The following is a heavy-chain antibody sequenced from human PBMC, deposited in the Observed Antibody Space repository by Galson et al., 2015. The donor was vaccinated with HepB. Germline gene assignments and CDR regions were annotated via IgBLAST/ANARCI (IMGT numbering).Heavy chain of an antibody. CDR3: ARSIVLMVYAYLDLDY. CDR1: GGTFSSYA. J-gene: IGHJ4*02. Sequence: SVKVSCKASGGTFSSYAISWVRQAPGQGLEWMGGIIPIFGTANYAQKFQGRVTITADESTSTADMELSSLRSEDTAVYYCARSIVLMVYAYLDLDYWGQGTLVNVS. D-gene: IGHD2-8*01. CDR2: IIPIFGTA. V-gene: IGHV1-69*13.